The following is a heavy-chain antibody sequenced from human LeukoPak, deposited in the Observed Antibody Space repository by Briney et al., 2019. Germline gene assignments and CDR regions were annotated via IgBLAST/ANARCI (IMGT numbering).Heavy chain of an antibody. J-gene: IGHJ4*02. CDR2: IYYSGST. Sequence: SETLSLTCTVSGGSISSYYWSWIRQPPGKGLEWIGYIYYSGSTNYNPSLKSRVTISVDTSKNQFSLKLSSVTAADTAVYYCAREHGRDGYSTVDYFDYWGQGTLVTVSS. CDR1: GGSISSYY. V-gene: IGHV4-59*12. CDR3: AREHGRDGYSTVDYFDY. D-gene: IGHD5-24*01.